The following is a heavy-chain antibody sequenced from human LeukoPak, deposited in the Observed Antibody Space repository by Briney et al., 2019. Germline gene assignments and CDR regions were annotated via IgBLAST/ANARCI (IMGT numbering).Heavy chain of an antibody. D-gene: IGHD3-22*01. J-gene: IGHJ3*02. CDR1: GGSISSSSYY. CDR2: IYTSGST. Sequence: KASETLSLTCTVSGGSISSSSYYWGWIRQPPGKGLEWIGRIYTSGSTNYNPSLKSRVTISIDTSKNQFSLKLSSLIAADTAMYYCARGGDSSGYYYVVDDIWGQGTMVTVSS. CDR3: ARGGDSSGYYYVVDDI. V-gene: IGHV4-61*02.